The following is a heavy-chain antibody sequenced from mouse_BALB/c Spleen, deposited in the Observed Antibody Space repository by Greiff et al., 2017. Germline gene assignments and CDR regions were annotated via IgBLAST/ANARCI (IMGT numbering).Heavy chain of an antibody. CDR3: ASFTTDY. CDR1: GFNIKDTY. V-gene: IGHV14-3*02. CDR2: IDPANGNT. D-gene: IGHD2-12*01. Sequence: DVKLVESGAELVKPGASVKLSCTASGFNIKDTYMHWVKQRPEQGLEWIGRIDPANGNTKYDPKFQGKATITADTSSNTAYLQLSSLTSEDTAVYYCASFTTDYWGQGTSVTVSS. J-gene: IGHJ4*01.